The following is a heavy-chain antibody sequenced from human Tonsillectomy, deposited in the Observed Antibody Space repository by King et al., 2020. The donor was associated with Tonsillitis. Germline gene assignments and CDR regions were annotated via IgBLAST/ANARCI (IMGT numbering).Heavy chain of an antibody. Sequence: VQLVESGGGLIQPGRSLRLSCAASGFGFDEHAMHWVRQAPGKGLEWVAGSSWHSGSIGYAESVKGRFTISRDNAKNSLYLQMHSLRAEDTALYYCAKAYGRAWDYHYYGMDVWGQGTRVTVSS. CDR3: AKAYGRAWDYHYYGMDV. J-gene: IGHJ6*02. CDR2: SSWHSGSI. CDR1: GFGFDEHA. D-gene: IGHD1-26*01. V-gene: IGHV3-9*01.